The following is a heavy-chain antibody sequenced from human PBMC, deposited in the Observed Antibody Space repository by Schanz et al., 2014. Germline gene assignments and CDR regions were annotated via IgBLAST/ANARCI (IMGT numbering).Heavy chain of an antibody. Sequence: QVPLVQSGAEVKKLGASVKVSCKASGYTFTDYYMHWVRQAPGQGLEWMGRINPNSGGTNYAENFQGRVTMTRDTSTSTVYMELSRLTSDDTALYYCARDGHSSIWDSYYFYGLDVWGQGTTVTVSS. CDR1: GYTFTDYY. J-gene: IGHJ6*02. CDR2: INPNSGGT. D-gene: IGHD6-13*01. V-gene: IGHV1-2*06. CDR3: ARDGHSSIWDSYYFYGLDV.